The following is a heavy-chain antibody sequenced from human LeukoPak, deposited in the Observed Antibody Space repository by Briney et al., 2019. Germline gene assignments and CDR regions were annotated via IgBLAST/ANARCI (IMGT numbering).Heavy chain of an antibody. J-gene: IGHJ4*02. CDR2: IWFDGSTK. Sequence: PGRSLRLSCAASGFIFSNYGMHWVRQAPGEGLEGVAVIWFDGSTKYNPDTVKGRFTISRDNSKNPLYLQMNSLRAEDAAVYYCARAFGDNVASAPLIDYWGQGSLVTVSS. CDR3: ARAFGDNVASAPLIDY. CDR1: GFIFSNYG. V-gene: IGHV3-33*01. D-gene: IGHD2-21*02.